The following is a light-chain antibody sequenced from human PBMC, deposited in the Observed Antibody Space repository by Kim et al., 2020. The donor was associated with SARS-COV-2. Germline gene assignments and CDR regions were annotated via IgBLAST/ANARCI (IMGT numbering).Light chain of an antibody. CDR1: QSVSSTY. CDR2: GAP. Sequence: SLTAGDSAPPACRASQSVSSTYLAWYQQKPGLAARPLIDGAPSRPAGITDRFRVSVSGTDFTLTISRLEPDDFAMYDCQQYGSSHFGQGTRLEIK. V-gene: IGKV3-20*01. CDR3: QQYGSSH. J-gene: IGKJ5*01.